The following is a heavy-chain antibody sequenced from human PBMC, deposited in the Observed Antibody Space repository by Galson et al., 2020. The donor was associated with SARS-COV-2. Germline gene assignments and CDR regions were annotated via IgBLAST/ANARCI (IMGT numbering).Heavy chain of an antibody. J-gene: IGHJ6*02. CDR2: INHSGST. Sequence: SETLSLTCAVYGGSFSGYYWSWIRQPPGKGLEWIGEINHSGSTNYNPSLKSRVTISVDTSKNQFSLKLSSVTAADTAVYYCARGNYYYDSSGYPIYYYYGMDVWGQGTTVTVSS. CDR3: ARGNYYYDSSGYPIYYYYGMDV. CDR1: GGSFSGYY. V-gene: IGHV4-34*01. D-gene: IGHD3-22*01.